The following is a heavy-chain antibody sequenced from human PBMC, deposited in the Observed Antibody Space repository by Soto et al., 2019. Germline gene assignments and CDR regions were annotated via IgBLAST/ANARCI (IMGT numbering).Heavy chain of an antibody. CDR3: ARGMTTVTTFDY. J-gene: IGHJ4*02. CDR1: GFTFSSYG. CDR2: IWYNGSNK. D-gene: IGHD4-17*01. V-gene: IGHV3-33*01. Sequence: GGSLRLSCAASGFTFSSYGMHWVRQAPGKGLEWVAGIWYNGSNKYYADSVKGRFTISRDNSKNTLYLQMNSLRAEDTAVYYGARGMTTVTTFDYWGQGTLVTVSS.